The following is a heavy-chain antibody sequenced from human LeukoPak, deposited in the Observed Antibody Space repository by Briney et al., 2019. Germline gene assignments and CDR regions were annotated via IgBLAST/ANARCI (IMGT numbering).Heavy chain of an antibody. CDR3: ARENSGSYREFDY. Sequence: SETLSLTCTVSGGSISSYYWSWVRQPAGKGLEWIGRICTSGNTNYNASLKSRVSMSVDTSKNQFSLKLSSVTAADTAVFYCARENSGSYREFDYWGQGTLVTVSS. D-gene: IGHD1-26*01. CDR2: ICTSGNT. J-gene: IGHJ4*02. V-gene: IGHV4-4*07. CDR1: GGSISSYY.